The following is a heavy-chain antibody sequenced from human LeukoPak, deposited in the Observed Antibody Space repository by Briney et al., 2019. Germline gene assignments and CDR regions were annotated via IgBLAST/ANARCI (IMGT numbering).Heavy chain of an antibody. J-gene: IGHJ6*02. Sequence: ASVKVSCKGDTLTDDQVHWVRQAPGQGLEWMGWINPSNGDPHYAEKFQGRVTMTRDTSLSMAYMELNSLRSDGTAVYYCAAMRGFRPPSYVFLMDVWGQGTTVTVSS. D-gene: IGHD3-10*02. V-gene: IGHV1-2*02. CDR3: AAMRGFRPPSYVFLMDV. CDR1: DTLTDDQ. CDR2: INPSNGDP.